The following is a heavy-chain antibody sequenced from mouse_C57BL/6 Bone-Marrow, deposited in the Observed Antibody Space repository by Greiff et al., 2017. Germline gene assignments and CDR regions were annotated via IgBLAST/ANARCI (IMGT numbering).Heavy chain of an antibody. V-gene: IGHV1-59*01. Sequence: QVQLQQPGAELVRPGTSVKLSCKASGYTFTSYWMHWVKQRPGQGLEWIGVIDPSDSYTNYNQKFKGKATLTVDTSSSTAYMQLSSLTSEDSAVYYCARRYYGSGKALAYWGQGTLVTVSA. CDR2: IDPSDSYT. J-gene: IGHJ3*01. CDR1: GYTFTSYW. CDR3: ARRYYGSGKALAY. D-gene: IGHD1-1*01.